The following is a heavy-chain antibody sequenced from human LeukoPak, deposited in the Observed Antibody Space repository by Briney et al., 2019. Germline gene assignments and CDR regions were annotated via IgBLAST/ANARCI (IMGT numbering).Heavy chain of an antibody. V-gene: IGHV3-23*01. CDR2: ITGSSAST. CDR1: GFTFSSYA. Sequence: GGSLRLSCAASGFTFSSYAMSWVRQAPGKGLEWVSSITGSSASTYYADSVKGRFTISRDNSKNTLYLQMNSLRAEDTAVYYCAKDESPRTALEYFDYWGQGTLVTVSS. CDR3: AKDESPRTALEYFDY. J-gene: IGHJ4*02. D-gene: IGHD5-18*01.